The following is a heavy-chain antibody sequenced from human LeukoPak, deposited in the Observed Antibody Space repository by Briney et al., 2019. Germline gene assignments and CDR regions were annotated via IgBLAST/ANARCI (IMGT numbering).Heavy chain of an antibody. J-gene: IGHJ5*02. CDR3: ARDRLRNWFDP. Sequence: ASVKVSCKASGYTLIAYYMNWVRQAPGQGLEWMGWINPNSGGTNYAQKFQGRVTMTRDTSISTAYMELSRLRSDDTAVYYCARDRLRNWFDPWGQGTLVTVSS. CDR1: GYTLIAYY. CDR2: INPNSGGT. V-gene: IGHV1-2*02.